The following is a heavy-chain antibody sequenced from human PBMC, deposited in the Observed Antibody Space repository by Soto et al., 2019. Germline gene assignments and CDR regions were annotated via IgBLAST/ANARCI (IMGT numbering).Heavy chain of an antibody. Sequence: SVKVSCKASGITFRRTAVRWVRQARGQGLEWIGRIVVGTGSTTYAQIVQDRVAITRDMSTNTAYMELSGLRPEDTAMYYCASDADRDDVWGSYPYYSHPKDVLGQGNT. V-gene: IGHV1-58*01. CDR1: GITFRRTA. CDR2: IVVGTGST. D-gene: IGHD3-16*01. CDR3: ASDADRDDVWGSYPYYSHPKDV. J-gene: IGHJ6*02.